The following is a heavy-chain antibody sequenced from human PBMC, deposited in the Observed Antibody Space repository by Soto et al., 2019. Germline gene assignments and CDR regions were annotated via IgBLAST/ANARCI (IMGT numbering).Heavy chain of an antibody. D-gene: IGHD3-22*01. V-gene: IGHV4-31*03. CDR3: ARLRTYYYDSSGYIFDY. CDR1: GCSISSGGYY. Sequence: SETLSLTCTISGCSISSGGYYWSWIRQHPGKGLEWIGYIYYSGSTYYNPSLKSRVTISVDTSKNQFSLKLSSVTAADTAVYYCARLRTYYYDSSGYIFDYWGQGTLVTVS. CDR2: IYYSGST. J-gene: IGHJ4*02.